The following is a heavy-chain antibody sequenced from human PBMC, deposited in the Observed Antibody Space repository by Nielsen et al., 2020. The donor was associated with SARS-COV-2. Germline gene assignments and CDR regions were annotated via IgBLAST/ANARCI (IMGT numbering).Heavy chain of an antibody. Sequence: GGSLRLSCAASGFPFSNYALSWIRQAPGKGLEWVSTISDSGGRTYYADSVKGRFTISRDKSKNAMFLQMNSLRVEDTAVYYCAESRGSTRPFDYWGQETLVTVSP. D-gene: IGHD6-13*01. CDR1: GFPFSNYA. J-gene: IGHJ4*02. V-gene: IGHV3-23*01. CDR2: ISDSGGRT. CDR3: AESRGSTRPFDY.